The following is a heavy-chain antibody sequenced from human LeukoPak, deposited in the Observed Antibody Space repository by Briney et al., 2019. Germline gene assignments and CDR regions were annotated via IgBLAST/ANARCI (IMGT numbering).Heavy chain of an antibody. J-gene: IGHJ4*02. V-gene: IGHV1-2*02. CDR2: INPNSGGT. CDR3: ARAPHSIAARPFNY. D-gene: IGHD6-6*01. Sequence: ASVKVSCKASGYTFTGYYMHWVRQAPGQGLEWMGWINPNSGGTNYAQKFQGRVTMTRDTSISTAYMELSRLRSDDTAVYYCARAPHSIAARPFNYWGQGTLVTVSS. CDR1: GYTFTGYY.